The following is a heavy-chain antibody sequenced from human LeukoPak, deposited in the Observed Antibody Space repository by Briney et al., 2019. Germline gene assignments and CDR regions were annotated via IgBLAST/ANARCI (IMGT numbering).Heavy chain of an antibody. CDR2: IKQDGTER. Sequence: GESLRLSCAASGFTFTTYWMSWVRQAPGKGLEWVANIKQDGTERYYVDSVKGRFTISRDNAKNSLYLQMNSLRAEDTALYYCAKEGGYDLYSYEFDYWGQGTLVTVSS. CDR1: GFTFTTYW. J-gene: IGHJ4*02. D-gene: IGHD5-12*01. V-gene: IGHV3-7*03. CDR3: AKEGGYDLYSYEFDY.